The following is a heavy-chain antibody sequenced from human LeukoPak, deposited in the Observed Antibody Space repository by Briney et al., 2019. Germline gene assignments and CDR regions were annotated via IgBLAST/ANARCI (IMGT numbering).Heavy chain of an antibody. CDR1: GYTFTSYD. Sequence: GASVKVSCKASGYTFTSYDISWVRQAPGQGLEWMGWISAYNGNTNYAQKLQGRVTMTTDTSTSTAYMELRSLRSDDTAVYYCARAIMVRGVPRSYWFDPWGQGTLVTVSS. D-gene: IGHD3-10*01. V-gene: IGHV1-18*01. J-gene: IGHJ5*02. CDR2: ISAYNGNT. CDR3: ARAIMVRGVPRSYWFDP.